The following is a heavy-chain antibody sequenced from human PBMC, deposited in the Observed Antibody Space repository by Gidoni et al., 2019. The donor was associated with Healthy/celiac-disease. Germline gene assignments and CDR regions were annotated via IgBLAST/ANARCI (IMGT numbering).Heavy chain of an antibody. CDR3: ARGMGDSSGYSPPFDY. CDR2: INWNGGST. CDR1: GFTLDDAG. J-gene: IGHJ4*02. V-gene: IGHV3-20*01. Sequence: EVQLVESGGGVVRPGGSLRLSCVASGFTLDDAGMSWVRQAPGKGLEWVSGINWNGGSTGYADAVNDRFTISRDNAKNSLYLQMNSLRAEDTALYHCARGMGDSSGYSPPFDYWGQGTLVTVSS. D-gene: IGHD3-22*01.